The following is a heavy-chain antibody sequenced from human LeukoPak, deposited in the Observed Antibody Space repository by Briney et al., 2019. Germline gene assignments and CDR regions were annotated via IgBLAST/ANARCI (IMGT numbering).Heavy chain of an antibody. J-gene: IGHJ6*03. CDR3: ARERGGSKLSALYGRDYYYMDV. V-gene: IGHV4-59*01. Sequence: SETQSLTCTVSGGSISTYYWSWIRQPPGKGLEWVGYIYHSGSTNYNPSLKSRVTISVDTSQNQFYLKLSSVTAADTAVYFCARERGGSKLSALYGRDYYYMDVWGKGTTVTVSS. CDR2: IYHSGST. D-gene: IGHD3-16*01. CDR1: GGSISTYY.